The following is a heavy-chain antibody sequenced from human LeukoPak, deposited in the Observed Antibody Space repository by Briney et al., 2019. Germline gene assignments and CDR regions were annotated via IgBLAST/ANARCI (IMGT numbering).Heavy chain of an antibody. CDR3: ARHGVRGVIIEDY. V-gene: IGHV5-51*01. CDR1: GYRFTSYW. CDR2: IYPGDSDT. J-gene: IGHJ4*02. D-gene: IGHD3-10*01. Sequence: GESLKISCKGSGYRFTSYWIGWVRPMPGKGLEWMGIIYPGDSDTRYSPSFQGQVTISADKSISTAYLQWSSLKASDTAMYYCARHGVRGVIIEDYWGQGTLVTVSS.